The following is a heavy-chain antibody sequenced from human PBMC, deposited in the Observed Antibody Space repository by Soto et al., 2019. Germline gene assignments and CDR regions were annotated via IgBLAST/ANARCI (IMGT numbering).Heavy chain of an antibody. Sequence: NPSETLSLTCTVSGGSISSGDYYWSWIRQPPGKGLEWIGYIYYSGSTNYNPSLKSRVTISVDTSKNQFSLKLSSVTAADTAVYYCARAHPTRITIFGVVGFNWFDPWGQGTLVTVSS. J-gene: IGHJ5*02. CDR2: IYYSGST. V-gene: IGHV4-30-4*01. CDR3: ARAHPTRITIFGVVGFNWFDP. D-gene: IGHD3-3*01. CDR1: GGSISSGDYY.